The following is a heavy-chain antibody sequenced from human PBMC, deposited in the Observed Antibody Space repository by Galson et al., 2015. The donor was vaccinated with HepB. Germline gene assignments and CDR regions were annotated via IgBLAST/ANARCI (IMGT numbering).Heavy chain of an antibody. Sequence: SLRLSCAASGFTFSSYWMSWVRQAPGKGLEWVANIKQDGSEKYYVDSVKGRFTISRDNAKNSLYLQMNSLRAEDTAVYYCARVPRPPYGGFDPWGQGTLVTVSS. D-gene: IGHD4-17*01. V-gene: IGHV3-7*03. J-gene: IGHJ5*02. CDR1: GFTFSSYW. CDR3: ARVPRPPYGGFDP. CDR2: IKQDGSEK.